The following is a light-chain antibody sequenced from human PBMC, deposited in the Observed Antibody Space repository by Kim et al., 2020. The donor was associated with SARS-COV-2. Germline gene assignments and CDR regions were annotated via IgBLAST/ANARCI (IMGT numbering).Light chain of an antibody. CDR1: SSDVGAYNS. CDR2: VVT. CDR3: SSYAGSNNLV. J-gene: IGLJ2*01. Sequence: GHSVTSTCTGTSSDVGAYNSVSWYQQHPGKATIHMIYVVTKRLSGVPDRFFGSESDNTASLTVSGLQAENDADYYCSSYAGSNNLVFGGGTQLTVL. V-gene: IGLV2-8*03.